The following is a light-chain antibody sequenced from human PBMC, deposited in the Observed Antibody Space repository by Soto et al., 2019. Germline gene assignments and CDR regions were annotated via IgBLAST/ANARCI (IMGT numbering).Light chain of an antibody. J-gene: IGLJ2*01. CDR3: SSYTSSSTLVV. Sequence: QAALTQPASVSGSPGQSITISCTGTSSDVGGYNYVSWYQQHPDKAPKLMIYDVVNRPSGVSNRFSGSKSGNTASLTISGLQAEDEADYYCSSYTSSSTLVVFGGGTKLTVL. CDR2: DVV. V-gene: IGLV2-14*01. CDR1: SSDVGGYNY.